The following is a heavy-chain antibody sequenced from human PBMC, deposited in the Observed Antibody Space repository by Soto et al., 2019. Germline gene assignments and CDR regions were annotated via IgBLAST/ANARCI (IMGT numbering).Heavy chain of an antibody. J-gene: IGHJ3*02. CDR1: GYSFTSYW. D-gene: IGHD1-26*01. Sequence: GESLKISCKGSGYSFTSYWIGWVRQMPGKGLEWMGIIYPGDSDTRYSPSFQGQVTISADKSISTAYLQWGSLRDEDTAVYYCARDYSWSYHDAFDIWGQGTLVTVSS. CDR3: ARDYSWSYHDAFDI. CDR2: IYPGDSDT. V-gene: IGHV5-51*01.